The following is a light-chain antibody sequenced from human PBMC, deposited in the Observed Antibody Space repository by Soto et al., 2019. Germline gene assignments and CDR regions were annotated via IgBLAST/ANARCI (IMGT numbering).Light chain of an antibody. J-gene: IGKJ5*01. V-gene: IGKV3D-20*02. CDR2: DAS. CDR1: QSISSSY. CDR3: QQRSNWPPT. Sequence: IVWTESPGTRSLSPGERATLSCRASQSISSSYLAWYQQKPGQAPRLLIYDASNRATGIPARFSGSGSGTDFTLTISSLEPEDFAVYYCQQRSNWPPTFAQGTRLAIK.